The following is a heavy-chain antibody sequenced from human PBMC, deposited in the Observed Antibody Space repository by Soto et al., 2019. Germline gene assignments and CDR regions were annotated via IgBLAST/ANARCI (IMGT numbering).Heavy chain of an antibody. Sequence: SETLSLTCTVSGGSISISSYYWGCIRQPPGKGLEWIGSIYYSGSTYYNPSLKSRVTISVDTSKNQFSLKLSSVTAADTAVYYCARLGSSASSSALFGYWGQGTLVTVSS. D-gene: IGHD6-6*01. CDR3: ARLGSSASSSALFGY. V-gene: IGHV4-39*01. CDR1: GGSISISSYY. CDR2: IYYSGST. J-gene: IGHJ4*02.